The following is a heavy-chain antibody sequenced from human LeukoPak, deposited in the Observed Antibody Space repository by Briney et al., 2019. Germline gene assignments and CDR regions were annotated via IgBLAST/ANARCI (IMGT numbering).Heavy chain of an antibody. CDR2: NHPSDSYT. J-gene: IGHJ5*02. V-gene: IGHV5-10-1*01. Sequence: GEPLKIPCKGSGYSFTSYWISWVRQMPGKGQEWMGSNHPSDSYTNYSPSFQGHVTISADKSISTAYLQWSSLKASDTAMYYCARQPPAVAGSSWWFDPWGQGTLVTVSS. CDR1: GYSFTSYW. D-gene: IGHD6-19*01. CDR3: ARQPPAVAGSSWWFDP.